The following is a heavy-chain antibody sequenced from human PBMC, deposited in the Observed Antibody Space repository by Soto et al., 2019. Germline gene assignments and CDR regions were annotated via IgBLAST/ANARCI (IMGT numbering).Heavy chain of an antibody. CDR3: ARDPLRAQPHPDPPFDY. D-gene: IGHD5-18*01. Sequence: ASVKVSCKASGYTFTSYAMHWVRQAPGQRLEWMGWINAGNGNTKYSQKFQGRVTITRDTSASTAYMELSSLRSEDTAVYYCARDPLRAQPHPDPPFDYWGQGPLVTVSS. J-gene: IGHJ4*02. V-gene: IGHV1-3*01. CDR1: GYTFTSYA. CDR2: INAGNGNT.